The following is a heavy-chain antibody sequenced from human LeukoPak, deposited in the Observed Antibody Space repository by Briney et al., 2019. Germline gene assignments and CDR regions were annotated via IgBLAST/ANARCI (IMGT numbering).Heavy chain of an antibody. Sequence: ASVKVSCKASGYTFTSYAMNWVRQAPGQGLEWMGWINTNTGNPTYAQGFTGRFVFSLDTSVSTAYLQISSLKAEDTAVYYCARSGRNYVWGSYRNPYYFDYWGQGTLVTVSS. CDR3: ARSGRNYVWGSYRNPYYFDY. CDR2: INTNTGNP. D-gene: IGHD3-16*02. J-gene: IGHJ4*02. CDR1: GYTFTSYA. V-gene: IGHV7-4-1*02.